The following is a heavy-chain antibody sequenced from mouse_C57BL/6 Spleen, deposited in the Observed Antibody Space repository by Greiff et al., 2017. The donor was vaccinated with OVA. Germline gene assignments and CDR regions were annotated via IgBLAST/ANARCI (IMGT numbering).Heavy chain of an antibody. D-gene: IGHD1-1*01. CDR3: TTGDYYGSIPWFAY. J-gene: IGHJ3*01. Sequence: EVQLKQSGAELVRPGASVKLSCTASGFNIKDDYMHWVKQRPEQGLEWIGWIDPENGDTEYASKFQGKATITADTSSNTAYLQLSSLTSEDTAVYYCTTGDYYGSIPWFAYWGQGTLVTVSA. V-gene: IGHV14-4*01. CDR2: IDPENGDT. CDR1: GFNIKDDY.